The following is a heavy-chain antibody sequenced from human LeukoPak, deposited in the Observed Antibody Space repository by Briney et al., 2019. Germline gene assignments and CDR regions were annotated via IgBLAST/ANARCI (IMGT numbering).Heavy chain of an antibody. Sequence: TGGSLRLSCAASGFTFSSHGMHWVRQAPGKGLEWVSNISSSDTTIHYADSVKGRFTISRDNARNSLYLQMNSLRAEDTAVYYCARSRRDNYYYYYGMDVWGQGTTVTVSS. D-gene: IGHD5-24*01. CDR2: ISSSDTTI. CDR1: GFTFSSHG. V-gene: IGHV3-48*03. J-gene: IGHJ6*02. CDR3: ARSRRDNYYYYYGMDV.